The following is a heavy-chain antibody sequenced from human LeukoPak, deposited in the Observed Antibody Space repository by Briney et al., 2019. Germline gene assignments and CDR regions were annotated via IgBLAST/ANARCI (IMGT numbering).Heavy chain of an antibody. CDR3: ARGQGAADY. Sequence: PSETLPLTCAVSGGSISSRNWWGWVRQPPGKGLEWIGEISRTGNIDYDPSVRSRATISLDKSKSQFSLRLTSLTSADTAVYYCARGQGAADYWGQGILVIVSS. CDR1: GGSISSRNW. J-gene: IGHJ4*02. D-gene: IGHD1-26*01. V-gene: IGHV4-4*02. CDR2: ISRTGNI.